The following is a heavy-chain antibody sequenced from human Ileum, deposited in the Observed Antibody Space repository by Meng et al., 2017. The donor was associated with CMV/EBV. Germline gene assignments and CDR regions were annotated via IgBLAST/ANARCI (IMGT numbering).Heavy chain of an antibody. V-gene: IGHV3-7*01. CDR2: IKEDGTEK. J-gene: IGHJ4*02. D-gene: IGHD6-19*01. Sequence: GESLKISCAASGFTFSNNWMTWVRQSPGKGLEWVANIKEDGTEKYYADSVKGRFTISRDNSKNSLYLQMNSLRVEDTAVYYCARRMAVAGTKTLDYWGQGTLVTVSS. CDR1: GFTFSNNW. CDR3: ARRMAVAGTKTLDY.